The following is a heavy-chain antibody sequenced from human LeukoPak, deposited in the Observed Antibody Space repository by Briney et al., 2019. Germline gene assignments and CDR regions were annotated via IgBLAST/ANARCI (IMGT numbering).Heavy chain of an antibody. J-gene: IGHJ6*03. Sequence: SETLSLTCTVSGYSISSGYYWGWIRQPPGKGLEWIGSIYHSGSTYYNPSLKSRVTISVDTSKNQFSLKLRSVTAADTAVYFCARVGYYPDYYMDVWGKGTTVTVSS. V-gene: IGHV4-38-2*02. D-gene: IGHD2-21*01. CDR2: IYHSGST. CDR3: ARVGYYPDYYMDV. CDR1: GYSISSGYY.